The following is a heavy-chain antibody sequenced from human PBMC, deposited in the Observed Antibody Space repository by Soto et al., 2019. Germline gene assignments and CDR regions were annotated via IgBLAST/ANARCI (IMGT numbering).Heavy chain of an antibody. Sequence: ASVKVSCKASGYTFSNYGIHWVRQAPGQRLEWMGLINAGNGNTKYSQKFQGRVTITRDTSASTAYMELSSLRSEDTAVYYCARDGEYDILTGYYYYYGMDVWGQGTTVTVPS. D-gene: IGHD3-9*01. J-gene: IGHJ6*02. CDR1: GYTFSNYG. CDR2: INAGNGNT. CDR3: ARDGEYDILTGYYYYYGMDV. V-gene: IGHV1-3*01.